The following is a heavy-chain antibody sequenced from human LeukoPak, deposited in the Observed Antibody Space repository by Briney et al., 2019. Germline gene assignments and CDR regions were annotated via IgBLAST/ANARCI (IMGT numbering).Heavy chain of an antibody. CDR2: INSDGSST. Sequence: GGSLRLSCAASGFTFSSYWMHWVRHAPGKGLVWVSRINSDGSSTSYADSVKGRFTISRDNAKNTLYLQMNSLRAEDTAVYYCARDGRAYYGGDCYHAFDYWGQGTLVTVSS. CDR3: ARDGRAYYGGDCYHAFDY. D-gene: IGHD2-21*02. CDR1: GFTFSSYW. V-gene: IGHV3-74*01. J-gene: IGHJ4*02.